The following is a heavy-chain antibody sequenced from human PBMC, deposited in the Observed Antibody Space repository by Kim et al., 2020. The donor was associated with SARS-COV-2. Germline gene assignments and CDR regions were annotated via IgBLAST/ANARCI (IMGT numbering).Heavy chain of an antibody. CDR2: IYYSGST. CDR1: GGSISSSSYY. CDR3: ARSGLKRITIFGVDPHEGNAVDN. Sequence: SETLSLTCTVSGGSISSSSYYWGWIRQPPGKGLEWIGSIYYSGSTYYNPSLKSRVTISVDTSKNQFSLKLSSVTAADTAVYYCARSGLKRITIFGVDPHEGNAVDNWGQGTMVTVSS. V-gene: IGHV4-39*01. D-gene: IGHD3-3*01. J-gene: IGHJ3*02.